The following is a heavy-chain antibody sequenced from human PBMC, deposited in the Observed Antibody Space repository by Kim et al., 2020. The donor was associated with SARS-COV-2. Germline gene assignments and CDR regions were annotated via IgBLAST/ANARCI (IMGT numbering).Heavy chain of an antibody. D-gene: IGHD2-2*01. CDR2: GGT. CDR3: ARAAGYQDY. J-gene: IGHJ4*02. V-gene: IGHV4-34*01. Sequence: GGTYYTPSLKRRVTISVDTSKNQFSLKLSSVTAADTAVYYCARAAGYQDYWGQGTLVTVSS.